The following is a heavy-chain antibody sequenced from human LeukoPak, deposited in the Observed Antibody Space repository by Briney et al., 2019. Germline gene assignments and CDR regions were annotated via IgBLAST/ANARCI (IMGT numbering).Heavy chain of an antibody. CDR3: ARDPGIFGGDYFDY. Sequence: GGSLRLSCAASGFTVSSNYMSWVRQAPGKGLEWVSVIYSGGSTYYADSVKGRFTISRDNSKNTLCLQMNSLRAEDTAVYYCARDPGIFGGDYFDYWGQGTLVTVSS. D-gene: IGHD3-3*01. J-gene: IGHJ4*02. V-gene: IGHV3-53*01. CDR2: IYSGGST. CDR1: GFTVSSNY.